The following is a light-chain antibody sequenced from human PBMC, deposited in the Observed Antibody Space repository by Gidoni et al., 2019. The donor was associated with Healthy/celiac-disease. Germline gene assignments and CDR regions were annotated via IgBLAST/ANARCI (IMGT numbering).Light chain of an antibody. CDR2: EVS. V-gene: IGLV2-14*01. CDR3: SSYTSSSNVV. CDR1: SSDVGGYNS. Sequence: QSALTQPAPVSGSPAPSITISCTGTSSDVGGYNSVSWYQQHPGKAPKLMIYEVSNRPSGVSNRFSGSKSGNTASLTISGLQAEDEADYYCSSYTSSSNVVFGGGTKLTVL. J-gene: IGLJ2*01.